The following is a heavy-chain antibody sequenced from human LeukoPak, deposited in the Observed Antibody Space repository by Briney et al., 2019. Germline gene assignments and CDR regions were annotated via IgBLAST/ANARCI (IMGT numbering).Heavy chain of an antibody. J-gene: IGHJ5*02. CDR3: ASQYSGDPRDWFDP. D-gene: IGHD7-27*01. CDR2: INPNSGGT. CDR1: GYTFTGYY. Sequence: GASVKVSCKASGYTFTGYYMHWVRQAPGQGLEWMGWINPNSGGTNYAQKFQGRVTMTRDTSISTAHMELSRLRSDDTAVYYCASQYSGDPRDWFDPWGQGTLVTVSS. V-gene: IGHV1-2*02.